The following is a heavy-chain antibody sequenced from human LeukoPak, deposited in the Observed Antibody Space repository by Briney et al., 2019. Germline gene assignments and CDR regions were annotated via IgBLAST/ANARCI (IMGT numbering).Heavy chain of an antibody. V-gene: IGHV3-23*01. CDR1: GFTFSSYA. Sequence: GGSLRLSCAASGFTFSSYAMSWVRQAPGKGLEWVSAISGSGGNTYYADSVKGRFTISRDNSKNTLYLQMNTLRPEDTAVYYCAKAVGYCTNGVCYTGGDYWGQGTLVTVSS. CDR3: AKAVGYCTNGVCYTGGDY. D-gene: IGHD2-8*01. CDR2: ISGSGGNT. J-gene: IGHJ4*02.